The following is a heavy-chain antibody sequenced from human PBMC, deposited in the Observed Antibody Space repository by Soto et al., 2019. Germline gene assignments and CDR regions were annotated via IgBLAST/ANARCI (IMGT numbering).Heavy chain of an antibody. CDR2: IWYDGSNK. Sequence: QVQLVESGGGVVQPGRSLRLSCAASGFSFSSYGMHWVRQAPGKGLEWVAVIWYDGSNKNYADSVKGRFIISRDNSKNTLYLQMNSLRDEETAVYYCARSGSYFGWFDPWGQGTLVNVSS. J-gene: IGHJ5*02. V-gene: IGHV3-33*01. D-gene: IGHD1-26*01. CDR1: GFSFSSYG. CDR3: ARSGSYFGWFDP.